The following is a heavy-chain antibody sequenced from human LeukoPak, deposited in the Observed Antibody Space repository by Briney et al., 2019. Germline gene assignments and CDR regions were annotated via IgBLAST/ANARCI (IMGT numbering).Heavy chain of an antibody. Sequence: GASVKASCKASGYTFTGYYMHWVRQAPGQGLEWMGWINPNSGGTNYAQKFQGRVTMTRDTSISTAYMGLSRLRSDDTAVYYCARDSAAWGVFYWGQGTLVTVSS. CDR3: ARDSAAWGVFY. V-gene: IGHV1-2*02. CDR2: INPNSGGT. CDR1: GYTFTGYY. J-gene: IGHJ4*02. D-gene: IGHD3-16*01.